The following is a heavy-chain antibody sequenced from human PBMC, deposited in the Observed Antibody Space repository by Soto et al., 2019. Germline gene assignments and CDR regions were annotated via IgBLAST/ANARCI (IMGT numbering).Heavy chain of an antibody. CDR3: AKDQNVLRFLEWLTALDY. CDR1: GFTFSSHG. D-gene: IGHD3-3*01. Sequence: PGGSLRLSCAASGFTFSSHGMHWVRQAPGKGLEWVAVISSDERNKYYGDSVKGRFTISRDNSKNTLYLHMNSLRIEDTAVYYSAKDQNVLRFLEWLTALDYWGQGTLVTVSS. V-gene: IGHV3-30*18. J-gene: IGHJ4*02. CDR2: ISSDERNK.